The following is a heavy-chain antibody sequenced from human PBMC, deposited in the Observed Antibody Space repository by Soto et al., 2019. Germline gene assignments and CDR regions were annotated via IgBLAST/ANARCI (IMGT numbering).Heavy chain of an antibody. D-gene: IGHD6-6*01. J-gene: IGHJ4*02. Sequence: ASVKVSCKASGGTFSSYAISWVRQAPGQGLEWMGGIIPIFGTANYAQKFQGRVTITADESTSTAYMELSSLRSEDTAVYYCARVQLSIAETNYYFDYWGQGTLVTVSS. CDR1: GGTFSSYA. CDR2: IIPIFGTA. CDR3: ARVQLSIAETNYYFDY. V-gene: IGHV1-69*13.